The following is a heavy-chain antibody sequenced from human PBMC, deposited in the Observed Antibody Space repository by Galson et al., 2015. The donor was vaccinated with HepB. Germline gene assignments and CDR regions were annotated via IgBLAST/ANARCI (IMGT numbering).Heavy chain of an antibody. D-gene: IGHD2-15*01. Sequence: SLRLSCAASGFTFSDYYMSWIRQAPGKGLEWVSYISSSSSYTNYADSVKGRFTISRDNAKNSLYLQMNSLRAEDTAVYYCARVGGGYCSGGSCYSDYFDYWGQGTLVTVSS. V-gene: IGHV3-11*05. CDR1: GFTFSDYY. CDR3: ARVGGGYCSGGSCYSDYFDY. CDR2: ISSSSSYT. J-gene: IGHJ4*02.